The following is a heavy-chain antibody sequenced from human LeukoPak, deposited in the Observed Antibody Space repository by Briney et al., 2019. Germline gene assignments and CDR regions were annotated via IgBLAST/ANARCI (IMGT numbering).Heavy chain of an antibody. J-gene: IGHJ4*02. D-gene: IGHD2-21*02. V-gene: IGHV4-31*03. Sequence: SETLSLTCTVSGGSISSGDYYWSWIRQRPGKGLEWIGYIYHSGTTYYNPSLKSRLTISVDTSRNEFSLRLTSVTAADTAVYFCARDSSVTAVPLDYWGRGTLVTVTS. CDR2: IYHSGTT. CDR3: ARDSSVTAVPLDY. CDR1: GGSISSGDYY.